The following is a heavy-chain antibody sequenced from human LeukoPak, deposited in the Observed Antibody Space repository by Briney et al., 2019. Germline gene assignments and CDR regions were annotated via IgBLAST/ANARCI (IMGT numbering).Heavy chain of an antibody. Sequence: PGGSLRLSCVASGFKFSTYGMHWVRQPPGKGLEWVAVISYDGRNHSYADAVKGRFTISRDNSKNTLYLQMNSLRAEDTAVYYCAKDKAARVFDYWGQGTLVTVSS. V-gene: IGHV3-30*18. CDR1: GFKFSTYG. CDR3: AKDKAARVFDY. D-gene: IGHD6-6*01. J-gene: IGHJ4*02. CDR2: ISYDGRNH.